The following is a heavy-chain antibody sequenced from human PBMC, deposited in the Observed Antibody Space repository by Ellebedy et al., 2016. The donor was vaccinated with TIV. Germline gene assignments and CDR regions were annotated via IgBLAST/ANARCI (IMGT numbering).Heavy chain of an antibody. Sequence: SETLSLTXAVYGGSFSGYYWSWIRQPPGKGLEWIGEINHSGSTNYNPSLKSRVTISVDTSKNQFSLKLSSVTAADTAVYYCAGINGSRIDYWGQGTLVTVSS. J-gene: IGHJ4*02. CDR1: GGSFSGYY. CDR2: INHSGST. CDR3: AGINGSRIDY. D-gene: IGHD1-26*01. V-gene: IGHV4-34*01.